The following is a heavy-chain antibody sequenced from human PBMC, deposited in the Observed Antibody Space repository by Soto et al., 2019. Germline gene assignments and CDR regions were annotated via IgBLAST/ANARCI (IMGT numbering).Heavy chain of an antibody. CDR3: AKDAPRYSSGWSMSGHDAFDI. CDR1: GFTFSSYG. V-gene: IGHV3-30*18. Sequence: QVQLVESGGGVVQPGRSLRLSCAASGFTFSSYGMHWVRQAPGKGLERVAVISYDGSNKYYADSVKGRFTISRDNSKKSLYLQMNRLRAEDTAVYYCAKDAPRYSSGWSMSGHDAFDIWGQGTMVTVSS. J-gene: IGHJ3*02. CDR2: ISYDGSNK. D-gene: IGHD6-19*01.